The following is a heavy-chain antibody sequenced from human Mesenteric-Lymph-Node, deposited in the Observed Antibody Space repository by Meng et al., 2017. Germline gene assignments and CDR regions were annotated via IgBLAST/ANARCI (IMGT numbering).Heavy chain of an antibody. CDR2: IGTYNGNT. Sequence: ASVKVSCKASGYTFTSYGISWVRQAPGQGLEWMGWIGTYNGNTDYAQKFQGRVTMTTDTSTSTAYMELRSLKSDDTAVYYCAREKYCIGGNCDPPRYFYYFGMDVWGQGTTVTVSS. CDR1: GYTFTSYG. J-gene: IGHJ6*02. CDR3: AREKYCIGGNCDPPRYFYYFGMDV. D-gene: IGHD2-15*01. V-gene: IGHV1-18*01.